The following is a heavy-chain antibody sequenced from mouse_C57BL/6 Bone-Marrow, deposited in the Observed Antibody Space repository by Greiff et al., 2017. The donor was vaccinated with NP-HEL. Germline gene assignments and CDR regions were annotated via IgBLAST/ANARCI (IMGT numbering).Heavy chain of an antibody. J-gene: IGHJ2*01. CDR3: AIGDYDTCYYFDY. CDR2: IHPSDGDT. D-gene: IGHD2-4*01. CDR1: GYTFTSYW. Sequence: VQLQQPGAELVKPGASVKVSCKASGYTFTSYWMHWVKQRPGQGLEWIGSIHPSDGDTNYNQKFKGKATLTVDKSSSTAYMQLSSLTSEDSAVYYCAIGDYDTCYYFDYWGKGTTLTVSS. V-gene: IGHV1-74*01.